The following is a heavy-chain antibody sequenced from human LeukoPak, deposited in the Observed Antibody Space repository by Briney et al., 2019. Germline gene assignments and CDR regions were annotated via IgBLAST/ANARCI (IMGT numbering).Heavy chain of an antibody. D-gene: IGHD4-17*01. CDR1: GFTFSNAW. CDR3: TTLYHGDYAVLDY. CDR2: IKSKTDGGTT. Sequence: PGGSLRLSCAASGFTFSNAWMSWVRQAPGKGLEWVGRIKSKTDGGTTDYAAPVKGRFTISRDDSKNTLYLQMNSLKTEDTAVYYCTTLYHGDYAVLDYWGQGTLVTVSS. J-gene: IGHJ4*02. V-gene: IGHV3-15*01.